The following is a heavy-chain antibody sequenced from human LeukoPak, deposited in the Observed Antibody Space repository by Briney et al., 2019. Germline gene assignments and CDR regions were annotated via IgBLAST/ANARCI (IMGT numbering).Heavy chain of an antibody. CDR2: IKQDGSEN. D-gene: IGHD5-18*01. J-gene: IGHJ4*02. V-gene: IGHV3-7*01. CDR3: ARAPWIQLWSYYFDY. Sequence: GGSLRLSCAASGSTFSTYWMSWVRQAPGKGLEWVANIKQDGSENYYVDSVKGRFTISRDNAKNSLYLQMNSLRAEDTAVYYCARAPWIQLWSYYFDYWGQGTLVTVSS. CDR1: GSTFSTYW.